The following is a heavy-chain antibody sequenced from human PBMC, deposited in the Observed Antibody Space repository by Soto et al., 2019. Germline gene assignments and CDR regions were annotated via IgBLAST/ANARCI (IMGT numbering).Heavy chain of an antibody. D-gene: IGHD3-10*01. Sequence: SETLSLTCTVSGGSISSGDYYWSWIRQPPGKGLEWIGYIYYSGSTYYNPSLKSRVTISVDTAKNQFSLKLSSVTAADTAVYYCARVSPSGSYPFDYWGQGTLVTVSS. V-gene: IGHV4-30-4*01. CDR1: GGSISSGDYY. CDR2: IYYSGST. CDR3: ARVSPSGSYPFDY. J-gene: IGHJ4*02.